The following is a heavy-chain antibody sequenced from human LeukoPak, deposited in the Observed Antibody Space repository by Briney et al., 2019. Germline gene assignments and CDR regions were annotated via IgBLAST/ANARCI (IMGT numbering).Heavy chain of an antibody. CDR3: ARDLTPRTLIVVVPAAINWFDP. J-gene: IGHJ5*02. CDR1: GFTFSSYG. CDR2: ISSSSSYI. V-gene: IGHV3-21*01. D-gene: IGHD2-2*01. Sequence: PGGSLRLSCAASGFTFSSYGMNWVRQAPGKGLEWVSSISSSSSYIYYADSVKGRFTISRDNAKNSLYLQMNSLRAEDTAVYYCARDLTPRTLIVVVPAAINWFDPWGQGTLVTVSS.